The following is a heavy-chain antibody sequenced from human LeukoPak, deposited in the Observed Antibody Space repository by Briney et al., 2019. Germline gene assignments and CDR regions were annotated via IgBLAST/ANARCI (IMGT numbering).Heavy chain of an antibody. D-gene: IGHD3-22*01. V-gene: IGHV3-48*01. CDR1: GFTFSSYS. Sequence: GGSLRLSCAASGFTFSSYSMNWVRQAPGKGLEWVSYISSSSSTIYYADSVKGRFTISRDHAKNSLYLQMNSLRAEDTAVYYCARPRSSGYYWYFDYWGQGTLVTVSS. CDR3: ARPRSSGYYWYFDY. CDR2: ISSSSSTI. J-gene: IGHJ4*02.